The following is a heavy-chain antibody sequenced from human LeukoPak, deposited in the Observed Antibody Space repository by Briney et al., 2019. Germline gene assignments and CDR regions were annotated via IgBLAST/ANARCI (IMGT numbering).Heavy chain of an antibody. Sequence: GGSLRLSCAASGFTFSSYAMHWVRQAPGKGLEYVSAISSNGGSTYYANSVKGRFTISRDNSKNTLYLQIGSLRAEDMAVYYCATAIAVAGTGAFDIWGQGTMVTVSS. J-gene: IGHJ3*02. D-gene: IGHD6-19*01. CDR2: ISSNGGST. CDR3: ATAIAVAGTGAFDI. CDR1: GFTFSSYA. V-gene: IGHV3-64*01.